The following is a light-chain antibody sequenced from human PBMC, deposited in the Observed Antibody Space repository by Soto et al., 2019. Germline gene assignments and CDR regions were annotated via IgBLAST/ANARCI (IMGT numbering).Light chain of an antibody. J-gene: IGLJ1*01. V-gene: IGLV2-14*03. Sequence: QSVLAQPAYVSGSPGQSITISCTGTSGDVGAYDYVSWYQQHPGTAPKLLIYAVTNRPSVVSDRFSASKSGNTASMTISRLQAEDEADYYCSSYTTTNSEIFGSGTKVTVL. CDR2: AVT. CDR1: SGDVGAYDY. CDR3: SSYTTTNSEI.